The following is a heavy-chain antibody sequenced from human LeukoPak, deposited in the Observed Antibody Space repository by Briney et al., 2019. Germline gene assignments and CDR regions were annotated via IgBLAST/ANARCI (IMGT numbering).Heavy chain of an antibody. CDR1: GGSLSGYY. CDR3: ARSLLWPTGTFDI. CDR2: INHSGST. J-gene: IGHJ3*02. D-gene: IGHD2-8*02. V-gene: IGHV4-34*01. Sequence: KPSETLSLTCAVYGGSLSGYYWIWIRQPPGKGLEWIGEINHSGSTTYNPSLKSRVALSVDTSRNQVSLKLTSLTAADTAVYFCARSLLWPTGTFDIWGQGTMVAVSS.